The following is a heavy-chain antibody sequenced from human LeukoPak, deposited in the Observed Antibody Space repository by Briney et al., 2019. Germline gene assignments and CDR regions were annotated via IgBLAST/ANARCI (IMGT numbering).Heavy chain of an antibody. V-gene: IGHV1-24*01. CDR1: GYTLTELS. Sequence: ASVKVSCKVSGYTLTELSMHWVRQAPGKGLEWMGGFDPEDGETIYAQKFQGRVAMTEDTSTDTAYMELSSLRSEDTAVYYCATGGDYYGSGSYYGCWGQGTLVTVSS. J-gene: IGHJ4*02. D-gene: IGHD3-10*01. CDR2: FDPEDGET. CDR3: ATGGDYYGSGSYYGC.